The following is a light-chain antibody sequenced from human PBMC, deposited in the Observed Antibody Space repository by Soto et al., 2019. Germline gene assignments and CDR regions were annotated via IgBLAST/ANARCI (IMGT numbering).Light chain of an antibody. V-gene: IGKV1-5*01. J-gene: IGKJ1*01. Sequence: DIQMTHSPSTLSASIGDRVTITCRARQSINKWLAWHQQKPGKAPKLLIYDASSLRSGVSPRFSGSGSGTEYSLTLRSLQPDQIASYYCQQYSSYSAWTFDEGNKVDIK. CDR1: QSINKW. CDR2: DAS. CDR3: QQYSSYSAWT.